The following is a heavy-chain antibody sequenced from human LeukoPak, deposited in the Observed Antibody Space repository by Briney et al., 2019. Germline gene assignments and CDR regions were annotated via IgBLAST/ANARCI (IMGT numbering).Heavy chain of an antibody. D-gene: IGHD6-19*01. CDR1: GGSISSYY. V-gene: IGHV4-4*07. Sequence: PSETLSLTCTVSGGSISSYYWSWIRRPAGKGLEWIGRIYTSGSTNYNPSLKSRVTMSVDTSKSQFSLKLSSLTAADTAVYYCARGKKSSGWDDPFDIWGQGTMDTVSS. CDR3: ARGKKSSGWDDPFDI. J-gene: IGHJ3*02. CDR2: IYTSGST.